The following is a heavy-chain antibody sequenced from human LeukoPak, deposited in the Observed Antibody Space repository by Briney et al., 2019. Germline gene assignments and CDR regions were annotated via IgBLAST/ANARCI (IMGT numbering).Heavy chain of an antibody. V-gene: IGHV4-59*01. D-gene: IGHD6-19*01. J-gene: IGHJ4*02. CDR1: GGSFSDYY. Sequence: SETLSLTCTVSGGSFSDYYWTWLRQPPGKGLEWIGYSGSTNYNPSLKSRVTISVDTSKNQFSLKLSSVTAADTAVYYCARGRGIAVAYWGQGTLVTVSS. CDR2: SGST. CDR3: ARGRGIAVAY.